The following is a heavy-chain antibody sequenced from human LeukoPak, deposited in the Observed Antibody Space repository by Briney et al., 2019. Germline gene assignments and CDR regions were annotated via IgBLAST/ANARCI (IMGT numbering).Heavy chain of an antibody. CDR2: TYYRSKWYN. D-gene: IGHD2-2*01. V-gene: IGHV6-1*01. Sequence: SQTLSLTCAISGDSVSSNSAAWNWIGQSPSRGLEWLGRTYYRSKWYNDYAVSVKSRIAINPDTSKNQFSLQLNSVTPEDTAVYYCARVSGGRAVIGTYQLSRSYYYYYMDVWGKGTTVTVSS. CDR1: GDSVSSNSAA. CDR3: ARVSGGRAVIGTYQLSRSYYYYYMDV. J-gene: IGHJ6*03.